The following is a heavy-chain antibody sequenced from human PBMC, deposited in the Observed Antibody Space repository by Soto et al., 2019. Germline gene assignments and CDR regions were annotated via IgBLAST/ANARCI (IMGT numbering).Heavy chain of an antibody. J-gene: IGHJ4*02. CDR2: MNPNSGNT. CDR1: GYTFTSYD. Sequence: ASVKVSCKASGYTFTSYDINWVRQATGQGLEWMGWMNPNSGNTGYAQKFQGRVTMTRNTSISTAYMELSSLRSEDTAVYYCARARYCSGGSCYRWVYWGQGTLVPISS. V-gene: IGHV1-8*01. CDR3: ARARYCSGGSCYRWVY. D-gene: IGHD2-15*01.